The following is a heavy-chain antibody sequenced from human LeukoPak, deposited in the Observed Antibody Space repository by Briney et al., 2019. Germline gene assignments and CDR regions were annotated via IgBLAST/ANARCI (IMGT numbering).Heavy chain of an antibody. CDR2: IRSNGGST. CDR3: ARDGSGWAFDY. J-gene: IGHJ4*02. Sequence: PGVSLRLSCAPSVFPLRIYSMHWVRHAPGEGLKYVSSIRSNGGSTYYANCVKGRFTIYRDNSKNTLYLQMGSLRAEDMAVYYCARDGSGWAFDYWGQGTLVTVSS. V-gene: IGHV3-64*01. D-gene: IGHD6-19*01. CDR1: VFPLRIYS.